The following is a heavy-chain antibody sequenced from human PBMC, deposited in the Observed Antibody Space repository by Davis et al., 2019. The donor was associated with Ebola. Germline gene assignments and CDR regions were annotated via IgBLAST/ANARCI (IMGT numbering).Heavy chain of an antibody. CDR1: GGTFSSYA. CDR3: TRDQFVVGASDAFDI. Sequence: AASVKVSCKASGGTFSSYAISWVRQAPGQGLEWMGIINPSSGSTDYAQKFQGRVTMTRDTSTSTVYMELSSLRSEDTAVYYCTRDQFVVGASDAFDIWGQGTMVTVSS. V-gene: IGHV1-46*01. J-gene: IGHJ3*02. D-gene: IGHD2-21*01. CDR2: INPSSGST.